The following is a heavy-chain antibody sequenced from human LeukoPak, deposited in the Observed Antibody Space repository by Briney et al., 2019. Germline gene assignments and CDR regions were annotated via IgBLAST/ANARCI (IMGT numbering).Heavy chain of an antibody. J-gene: IGHJ4*02. V-gene: IGHV3-23*01. D-gene: IGHD1-26*01. CDR2: ISGSSAVI. CDR1: GFTFTTYA. Sequence: GRSLRLSCAAYGFTFTTYALSWVRPAPGKGLEWVSSISGSSAVIDYADSVKGRFIISRDNSENTIYLQMNSLRAEDTAVYYCTRGRQLWEYWGQGTLVTVSS. CDR3: TRGRQLWEY.